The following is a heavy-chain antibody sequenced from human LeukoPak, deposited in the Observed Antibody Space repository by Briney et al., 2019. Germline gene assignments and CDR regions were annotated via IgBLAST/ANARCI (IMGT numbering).Heavy chain of an antibody. Sequence: GGSLRLSCAASGFTVSGTYMSWVRQAPGKGLEWVSVIYSGGKTYYADSVKGRFTISRDNAKNSLYLQMNSLRAEDTAVYYCARDPPSFQYWGQGTLVTVSA. CDR1: GFTVSGTY. V-gene: IGHV3-53*01. J-gene: IGHJ1*01. CDR3: ARDPPSFQY. CDR2: IYSGGKT.